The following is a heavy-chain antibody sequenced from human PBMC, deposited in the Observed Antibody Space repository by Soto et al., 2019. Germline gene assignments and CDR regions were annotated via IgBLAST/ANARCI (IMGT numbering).Heavy chain of an antibody. Sequence: SETLSLTCTVSGGSISSGGYYWSWIRQHPGKGLEWIGYIYYSGSTNYNPSLKSRVTISVDTSKNQFSLKPSSVTAADTAVYYCARDQYGDYGYWGQGTLVTVSS. V-gene: IGHV4-61*08. D-gene: IGHD4-17*01. J-gene: IGHJ4*02. CDR3: ARDQYGDYGY. CDR2: IYYSGST. CDR1: GGSISSGGYY.